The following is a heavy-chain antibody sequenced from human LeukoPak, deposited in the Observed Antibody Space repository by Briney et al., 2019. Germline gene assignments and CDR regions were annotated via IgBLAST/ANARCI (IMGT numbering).Heavy chain of an antibody. CDR1: GFTVSSNY. CDR3: ARSYDSSGYRGPYYYYMDV. Sequence: GGSLRLSCAASGFTVSSNYMSWVRQAPGKGLEWVSVIYSGGSTYYADSVKGRFTISRDNSKNTLYLQMNSLRAEDTAVYYCARSYDSSGYRGPYYYYMDVWGKGTTVTVSS. V-gene: IGHV3-66*02. J-gene: IGHJ6*03. CDR2: IYSGGST. D-gene: IGHD3-22*01.